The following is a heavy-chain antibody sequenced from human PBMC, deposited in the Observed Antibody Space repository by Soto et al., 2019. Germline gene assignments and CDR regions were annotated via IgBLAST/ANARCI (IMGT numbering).Heavy chain of an antibody. J-gene: IGHJ6*02. V-gene: IGHV4-34*01. CDR2: INHSGGT. CDR3: ASTVVTHYYGMDV. D-gene: IGHD2-21*02. CDR1: GGSFSGYY. Sequence: SETLSLTCAVYGGSFSGYYWSWIRQPPGKGLEWIGEINHSGGTNYNPSLKSRVTISVDTSKNQFSLKLSSVTAADTAVYYCASTVVTHYYGMDVWGQGTTVTVSS.